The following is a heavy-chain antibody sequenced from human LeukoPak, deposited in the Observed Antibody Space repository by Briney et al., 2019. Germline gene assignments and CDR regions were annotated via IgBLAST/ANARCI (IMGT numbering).Heavy chain of an antibody. V-gene: IGHV3-11*03. D-gene: IGHD3-10*01. J-gene: IGHJ3*02. Sequence: GGSLRLSCAASALTFSDYYMSWTRQPPGKGLEWLSYISTGSHYTNYADSVKGRFTTSREDATNTLFLQINSLRAEDMAVYYCARLYGLGTWNDAFDIWGQGTMVTVSS. CDR3: ARLYGLGTWNDAFDI. CDR2: ISTGSHYT. CDR1: ALTFSDYY.